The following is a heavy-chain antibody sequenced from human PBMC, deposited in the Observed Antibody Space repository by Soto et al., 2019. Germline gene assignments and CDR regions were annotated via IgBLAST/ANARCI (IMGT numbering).Heavy chain of an antibody. Sequence: ASVKVSCKASGYTFTSYYMHWVRQAPGQGLEWMGIINPSGGSTSYAQKFQGRVTITADKSTSTAYLELTSLKSEDTAMYYCARGSEGSGTESAFHFWGQGTMVTVSS. CDR1: GYTFTSYY. CDR3: ARGSEGSGTESAFHF. CDR2: INPSGGST. D-gene: IGHD2-15*01. J-gene: IGHJ3*01. V-gene: IGHV1-46*01.